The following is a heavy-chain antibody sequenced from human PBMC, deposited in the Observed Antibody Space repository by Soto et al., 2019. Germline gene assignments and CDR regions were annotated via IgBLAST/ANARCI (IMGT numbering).Heavy chain of an antibody. V-gene: IGHV1-3*01. J-gene: IGHJ5*02. CDR3: ARERYYDSSGYVWFDP. Sequence: ASVKVSCKASGYTFTSYAMHWVRQAPGQRLEWMGWINAGNGNTKYSQKFQGRVTITRDTSASTAYMELSSLRSEDTAVYYCARERYYDSSGYVWFDPWGQGTLVTVSS. CDR1: GYTFTSYA. D-gene: IGHD3-22*01. CDR2: INAGNGNT.